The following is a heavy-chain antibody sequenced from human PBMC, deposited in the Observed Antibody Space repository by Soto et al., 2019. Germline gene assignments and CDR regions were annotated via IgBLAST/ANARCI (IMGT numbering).Heavy chain of an antibody. CDR2: IVVGSGNT. J-gene: IGHJ5*01. CDR3: AATFPYCSGGSCPDFDS. Sequence: GASVKVSCKASGFTFTSSAMQWVRQARGQRLEWIGWIVVGSGNTNYAQKFQERVTITRDMSTSTAYMELSSLRSEDTAVYYCAATFPYCSGGSCPDFDSRSQRTAVIVSS. D-gene: IGHD2-15*01. CDR1: GFTFTSSA. V-gene: IGHV1-58*02.